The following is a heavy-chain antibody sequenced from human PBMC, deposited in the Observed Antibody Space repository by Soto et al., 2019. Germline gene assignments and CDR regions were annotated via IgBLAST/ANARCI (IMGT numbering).Heavy chain of an antibody. CDR3: AIQDCTNDVCLEAAVTVGGALEY. CDR2: ISGDGTTT. J-gene: IGHJ4*02. D-gene: IGHD2-8*01. Sequence: EVQLVESGGGLVQPGEALRLACAASGFSIRKYWMHWVRQAPGKGPVWVSYISGDGTTTDYAGSVKGRFTISRDNAKNTVFLQMDSLRVEDTAIYFCAIQDCTNDVCLEAAVTVGGALEYWGRGAQVTVSS. CDR1: GFSIRKYW. V-gene: IGHV3-74*01.